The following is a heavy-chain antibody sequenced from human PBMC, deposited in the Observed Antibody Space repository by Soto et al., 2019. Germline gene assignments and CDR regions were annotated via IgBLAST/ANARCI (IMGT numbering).Heavy chain of an antibody. CDR3: ARGRYGDY. V-gene: IGHV1-18*01. J-gene: IGHJ4*02. D-gene: IGHD1-1*01. CDR1: GYTFTSYG. Sequence: QVHLVQSGAEVKKPGASVKVSCKASGYTFTSYGITWVRQAPGQGLERMGWISAHNGTTDYAQKLQGRVIVTRDTSTSTAYMGLRSLRSDDTAVYYCARGRYGDYWGQGALVTVSS. CDR2: ISAHNGTT.